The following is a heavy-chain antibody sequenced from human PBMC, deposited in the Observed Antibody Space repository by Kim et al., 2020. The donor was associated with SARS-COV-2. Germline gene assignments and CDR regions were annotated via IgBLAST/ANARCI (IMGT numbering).Heavy chain of an antibody. CDR2: ISYDGSNK. CDR3: ARGITMVRGVIRLYYYYG. Sequence: GGSLRLSCAASGFTFSSYAMHWVRQAPGKGLEWVAVISYDGSNKYYADSVKGRFTISRDNSKNTLYLQMNSLRAEDTAVYYCARGITMVRGVIRLYYYYG. V-gene: IGHV3-30*04. J-gene: IGHJ6*01. D-gene: IGHD3-10*01. CDR1: GFTFSSYA.